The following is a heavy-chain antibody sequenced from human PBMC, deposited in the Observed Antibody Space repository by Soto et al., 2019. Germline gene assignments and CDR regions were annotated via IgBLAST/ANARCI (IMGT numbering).Heavy chain of an antibody. D-gene: IGHD3-10*01. Sequence: QVQLQESGPGLVKPSQTLSLTCTVSGGSISSGGYYWSWIRQHPGKGPEWIGYIYYSGSTHYNPSLKSRVTISVDTSKNQFSLKLSSVTAADTAVYYCARDRYGSGSPPFDYWGQGTLVTVSS. V-gene: IGHV4-31*03. CDR2: IYYSGST. CDR3: ARDRYGSGSPPFDY. CDR1: GGSISSGGYY. J-gene: IGHJ4*02.